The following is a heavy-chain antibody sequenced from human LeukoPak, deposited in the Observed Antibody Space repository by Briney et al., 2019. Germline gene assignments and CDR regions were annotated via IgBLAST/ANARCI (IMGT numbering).Heavy chain of an antibody. V-gene: IGHV5-51*01. CDR2: IYPGDSDT. D-gene: IGHD3-22*01. CDR3: ARRLDNYYDSSGYLNYFDY. Sequence: RSGESLKISCKGSGYSFTSYWIGWVRQMPGKGLEWMGIIYPGDSDTRYSPSFQGQVTISADKSISTAYLQWSSLKASDTAMYYCARRLDNYYDSSGYLNYFDYWGQGTLVTVSS. J-gene: IGHJ4*02. CDR1: GYSFTSYW.